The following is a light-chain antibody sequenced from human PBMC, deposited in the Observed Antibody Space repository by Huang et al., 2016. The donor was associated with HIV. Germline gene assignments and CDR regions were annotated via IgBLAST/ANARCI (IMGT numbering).Light chain of an antibody. V-gene: IGKV3-15*01. CDR1: QSVRDK. J-gene: IGKJ4*01. CDR3: QQYESWPPLT. CDR2: ATS. Sequence: VSPGERATLSCRASQSVRDKLAWYRQKPGQAPRLLLHATSARAAGVPARFSGSGSGTEFTLTISSLQSEDCGVYYCQQYESWPPLTFGGGTKVEIK.